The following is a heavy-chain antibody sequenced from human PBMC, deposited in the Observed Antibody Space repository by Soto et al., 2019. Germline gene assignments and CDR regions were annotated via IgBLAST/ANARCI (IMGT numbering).Heavy chain of an antibody. CDR2: ISYDGSNK. CDR3: AKNAAWVDPAMVMDY. CDR1: GFTFSTYG. D-gene: IGHD5-18*01. V-gene: IGHV3-30*18. J-gene: IGHJ4*02. Sequence: QVQLVESGGGVVQPGRSLRLSCAASGFTFSTYGMHWVRQAPGKGLEWVAVISYDGSNKYYADSVKGRFTISRDNSKNTLYLQMNSLRAEDTAMYHCAKNAAWVDPAMVMDYWGQGTLVTVSS.